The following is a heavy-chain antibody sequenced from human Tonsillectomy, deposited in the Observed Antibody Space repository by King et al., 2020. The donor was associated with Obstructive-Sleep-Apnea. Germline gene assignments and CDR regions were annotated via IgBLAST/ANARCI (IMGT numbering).Heavy chain of an antibody. CDR3: ARTPPYSANDHSPVEEGYFFAMDV. CDR1: GDSISSGGND. D-gene: IGHD5-12*01. CDR2: IYYSGGT. V-gene: IGHV4-31*03. Sequence: QLQESGPGLVKPSQTLSLTCSVSGDSISSGGNDWSWIRQHPGKGLEWIGSIYYSGGTHYNPSPKSRVTISIDTSESQFSLKLGSVTAADTAVYYCARTPPYSANDHSPVEEGYFFAMDV. J-gene: IGHJ6*01.